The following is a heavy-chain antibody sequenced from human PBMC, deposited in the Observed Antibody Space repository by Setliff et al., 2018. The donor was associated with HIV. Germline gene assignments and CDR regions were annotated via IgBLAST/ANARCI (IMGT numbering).Heavy chain of an antibody. J-gene: IGHJ4*02. CDR1: GGSITSGSYY. CDR2: LYYSGEI. D-gene: IGHD1-26*01. V-gene: IGHV4-39*07. Sequence: PSETLSLTCTVSGGSITSGSYYWGWIRQPPGKGLEWIGTLYYSGEIRYNPSLKSRVTISVDTSKNQFSLKLSSVTAADTAVYYCASLRVGAKYYFDYWGRGTLVTVSS. CDR3: ASLRVGAKYYFDY.